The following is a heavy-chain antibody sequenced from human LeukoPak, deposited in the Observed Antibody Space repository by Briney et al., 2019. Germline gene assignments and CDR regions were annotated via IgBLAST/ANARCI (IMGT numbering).Heavy chain of an antibody. CDR1: GYSISSGYY. V-gene: IGHV4-38-2*01. CDR3: ARTSYYYDSSGYSHFDY. D-gene: IGHD3-22*01. Sequence: SETLSLTCAVSGYSISSGYYWGWVRQAPGKELEWIGSIYHSGSTYYNPSLKSRVTISVDTSKNQFSLKLSSVTAADTAVYYCARTSYYYDSSGYSHFDYWGQGTLVTVSS. J-gene: IGHJ4*02. CDR2: IYHSGST.